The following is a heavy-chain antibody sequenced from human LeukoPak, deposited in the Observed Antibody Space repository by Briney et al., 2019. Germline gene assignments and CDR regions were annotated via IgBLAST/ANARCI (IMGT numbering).Heavy chain of an antibody. Sequence: SETLSLTCSVSGGSITSTSFSWGWIRQPPGKGLEWIGYIYYSGSTYYNPSLKSRVTISVDTSKSQFSLKMNSVTAADTAVYYCARLLRPYHYALDVWGQGTTVTVSS. CDR2: IYYSGST. CDR3: ARLLRPYHYALDV. CDR1: GGSITSTSFS. D-gene: IGHD2/OR15-2a*01. V-gene: IGHV4-39*01. J-gene: IGHJ6*02.